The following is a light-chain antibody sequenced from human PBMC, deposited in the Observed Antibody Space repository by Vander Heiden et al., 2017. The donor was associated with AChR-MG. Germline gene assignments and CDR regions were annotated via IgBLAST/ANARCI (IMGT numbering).Light chain of an antibody. CDR2: WAS. CDR3: QQYYSTPLT. V-gene: IGKV4-1*01. CDR1: QIVLYSSNNKNY. J-gene: IGKJ4*01. Sequence: DILMTQSPDSLAVSLGERATINCKSSQIVLYSSNNKNYLAWYQQKPGQPPKLLIYWASTRESGVPDRFSGSGSGTDFTLTISSLQAEDVAVYYCQQYYSTPLTFGGGTKVEIK.